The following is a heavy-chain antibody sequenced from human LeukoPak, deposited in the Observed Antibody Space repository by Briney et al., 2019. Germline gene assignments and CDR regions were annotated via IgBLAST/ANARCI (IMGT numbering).Heavy chain of an antibody. D-gene: IGHD6-13*01. CDR1: GGSISSSSYY. J-gene: IGHJ2*01. V-gene: IGHV4-39*01. CDR2: IYYSGST. CDR3: ARVSSSWYQDWYFDR. Sequence: SETLSLTCTVSGGSISSSSYYWGWIRQPPGKGLEWIGSIYYSGSTYYNPSLKSRVTISVDTSKNQFSLKLSSATAADTAVYYCARVSSSWYQDWYFDRWGRGTLVTVSS.